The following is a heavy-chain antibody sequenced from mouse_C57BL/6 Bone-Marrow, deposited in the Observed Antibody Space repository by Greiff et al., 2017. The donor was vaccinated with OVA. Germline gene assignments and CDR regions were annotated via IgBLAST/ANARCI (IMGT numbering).Heavy chain of an antibody. CDR1: GYTFTSYW. J-gene: IGHJ2*01. D-gene: IGHD2-2*01. CDR3: ARADGYDFDY. Sequence: VQLQQPGAELVMPGASVKLSCKASGYTFTSYWMHWVKQRPGQGLEWIGEIAPSDSYTNYNQKFKGKSTLTVDKSSSTAYMQLSSLTSEDSAVYYCARADGYDFDYWGQGTTLTVSS. CDR2: IAPSDSYT. V-gene: IGHV1-69*01.